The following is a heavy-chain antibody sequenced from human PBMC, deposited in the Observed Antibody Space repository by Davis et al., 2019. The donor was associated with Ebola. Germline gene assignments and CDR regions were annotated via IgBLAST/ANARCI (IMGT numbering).Heavy chain of an antibody. D-gene: IGHD3-10*01. Sequence: PGGSLRLSCAASGFIFSGYAMTWVRQAPGKGLEWVSGITGSGGSTYYADSVKGRFTISRDNAKNTLYLQMSSLRGEDTAVYYCVRGTVLFRGVDYWGKGTLVTVSS. J-gene: IGHJ4*02. CDR1: GFIFSGYA. CDR3: VRGTVLFRGVDY. CDR2: ITGSGGST. V-gene: IGHV3-23*01.